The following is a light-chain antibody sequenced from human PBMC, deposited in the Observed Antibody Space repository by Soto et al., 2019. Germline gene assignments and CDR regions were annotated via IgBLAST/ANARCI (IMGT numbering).Light chain of an antibody. CDR1: RSDVGGYKH. V-gene: IGLV2-14*03. Sequence: QSVLTQPASVSGSPGQSISISCTGTRSDVGGYKHVSWYQQHPGKVPRLIIFDVISRPSGVSHRSSGSKSGDTASLTISGLQAEDEADYYCSSYTSVNLYVFGTGTKVTVL. CDR3: SSYTSVNLYV. CDR2: DVI. J-gene: IGLJ1*01.